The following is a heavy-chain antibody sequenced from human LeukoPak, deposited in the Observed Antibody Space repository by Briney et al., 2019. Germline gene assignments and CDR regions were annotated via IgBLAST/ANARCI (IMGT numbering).Heavy chain of an antibody. J-gene: IGHJ4*02. CDR1: GFTFSSYS. D-gene: IGHD6-19*01. V-gene: IGHV3-21*01. CDR3: ARTRLKVGWSDY. Sequence: GGSLRLSCAASGFTFSSYSMNWVRQAPGKGLEWVSSISSSSSYIYYADSAKGRFTISRDNAKNSLYLQMNSLRAEDTAVYYCARTRLKVGWSDYWGQGTLVTVSS. CDR2: ISSSSSYI.